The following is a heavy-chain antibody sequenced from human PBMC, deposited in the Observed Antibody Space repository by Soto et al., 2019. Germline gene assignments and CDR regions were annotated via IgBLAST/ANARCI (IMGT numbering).Heavy chain of an antibody. J-gene: IGHJ4*02. D-gene: IGHD5-18*01. Sequence: SETLSLTCTVSGGSISSAAYYWSWVRQHPGKGLEWIGYISHSGSTYYTPSLKSRVIISADTSKNQFSLNLTSVTAADTAVYYCAREYTYGSNFFDCWGQGALVTVSS. CDR1: GGSISSAAYY. V-gene: IGHV4-31*03. CDR2: ISHSGST. CDR3: AREYTYGSNFFDC.